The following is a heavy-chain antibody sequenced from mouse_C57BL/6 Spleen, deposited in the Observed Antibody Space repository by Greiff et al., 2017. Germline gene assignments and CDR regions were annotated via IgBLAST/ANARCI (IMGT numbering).Heavy chain of an antibody. Sequence: QVHVKQPGAELVMPGASVKLSCKASGYTFTSYWMHWVKQRPGQGLEWIGEIDPSDSYTNYNQKFKGKSTLTVDKSSSTAYMQLSSLTSEDSAVYYCARVVTTVVDYFDYWGQGTTLTVSS. D-gene: IGHD1-1*01. CDR2: IDPSDSYT. J-gene: IGHJ2*01. CDR3: ARVVTTVVDYFDY. CDR1: GYTFTSYW. V-gene: IGHV1-69*01.